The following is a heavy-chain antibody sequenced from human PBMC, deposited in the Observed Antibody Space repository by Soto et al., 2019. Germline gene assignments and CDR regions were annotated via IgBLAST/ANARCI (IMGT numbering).Heavy chain of an antibody. CDR2: IHDRGIT. V-gene: IGHV4-39*01. J-gene: IGHJ5*02. D-gene: IGHD5-12*01. CDR1: GGSISRGFSY. CDR3: ARLSGDGYTPWDP. Sequence: QLRLQESGPGLVKPLETLSLTCIVSGGSISRGFSYWGWIRQPPGKGLEWIGSIHDRGITYYNLSLQNRVTISIDTSTKRFSLRLRSVTAADTAVFYCARLSGDGYTPWDPWGQGTLVTVSS.